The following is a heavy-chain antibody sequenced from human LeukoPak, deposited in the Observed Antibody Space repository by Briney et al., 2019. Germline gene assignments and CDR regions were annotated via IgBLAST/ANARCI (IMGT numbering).Heavy chain of an antibody. CDR2: IIPIIGIA. Sequence: GASVKVSCKASGGTFSSYAISWVRQAPGQGLEWMGWIIPIIGIANYAQKLEGRVTITTDASTSTAYMKPSNLRSQQTAMQYSARQSYDNSAYDARKNWFDHWGQGTLVTVSS. CDR3: ARQSYDNSAYDARKNWFDH. D-gene: IGHD3-22*01. V-gene: IGHV1-69*05. J-gene: IGHJ5*02. CDR1: GGTFSSYA.